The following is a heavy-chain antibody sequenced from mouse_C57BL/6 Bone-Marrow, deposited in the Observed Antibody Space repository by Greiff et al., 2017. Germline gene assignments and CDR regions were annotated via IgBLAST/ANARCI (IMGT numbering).Heavy chain of an antibody. CDR3: ARSVITTVVASDY. Sequence: QVQLQQSGAELARPGASVKLSCKASGYTFTSYGISWVKQRTGQGLEWIGEIYPRSGNTYYNEKFKGKASLTADKSSSTAYMELRSLTSEDSAVYFCARSVITTVVASDYWGQGTTRTVSS. CDR2: IYPRSGNT. CDR1: GYTFTSYG. V-gene: IGHV1-81*01. J-gene: IGHJ2*01. D-gene: IGHD1-1*01.